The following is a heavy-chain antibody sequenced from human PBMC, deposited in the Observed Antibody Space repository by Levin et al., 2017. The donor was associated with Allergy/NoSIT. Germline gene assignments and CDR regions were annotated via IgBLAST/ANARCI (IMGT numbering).Heavy chain of an antibody. CDR2: ISYDGNKK. D-gene: IGHD3-3*01. V-gene: IGHV3-30*03. CDR3: ARDRIVLQFVEWLETGDMDV. J-gene: IGHJ6*02. Sequence: GGSLRLSCAASGFTFSSYGMHWVRQAPGKGLEWVAFISYDGNKKYYRDSVKGRLTIPRDNSKNTLFLQMNSLRVEDTAIYYCARDRIVLQFVEWLETGDMDVWGQGTTVTVSS. CDR1: GFTFSSYG.